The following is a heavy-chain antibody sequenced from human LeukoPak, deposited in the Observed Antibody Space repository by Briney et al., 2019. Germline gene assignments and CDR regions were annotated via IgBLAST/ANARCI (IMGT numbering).Heavy chain of an antibody. CDR3: ARDSAPWAATGFRHFDY. Sequence: PSETLSLTCTVSGGSISSYYWGWIRQPPGKGLEWIGSIYYRGNTYYNPSLKSRVTISVDTSKNQFSLKLSSVTAADTAVYYCARDSAPWAATGFRHFDYWGQGTLVTVSS. CDR2: IYYRGNT. CDR1: GGSISSYY. V-gene: IGHV4-39*02. D-gene: IGHD2-15*01. J-gene: IGHJ4*02.